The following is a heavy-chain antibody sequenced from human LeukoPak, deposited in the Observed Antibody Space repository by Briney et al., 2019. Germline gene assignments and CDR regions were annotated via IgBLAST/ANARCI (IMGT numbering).Heavy chain of an antibody. V-gene: IGHV3-15*01. Sequence: PGGSLRLSCAASGVTFIFSNAWMSWVRQAPGKGLEWLGRIKANSDGWTTDFAAPVKGRFTISRDDSKNRLYLQMTGLKPEDTAVYYCTTDGAMLGGGVAYWGQGTLVTVSS. D-gene: IGHD3-16*01. CDR1: GVTFIFSNAW. J-gene: IGHJ4*02. CDR3: TTDGAMLGGGVAY. CDR2: IKANSDGWTT.